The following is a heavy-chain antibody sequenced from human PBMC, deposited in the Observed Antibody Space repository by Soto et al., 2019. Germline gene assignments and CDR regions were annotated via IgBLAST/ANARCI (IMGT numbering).Heavy chain of an antibody. CDR3: AREVVDKHEYYMDV. J-gene: IGHJ6*03. D-gene: IGHD2-15*01. V-gene: IGHV3-7*01. CDR1: GFTFSSYW. Sequence: EVQLVESGGGLVQPGGSLRLSCAASGFTFSSYWMSWVRQAPGKGLEWVANIKQDGSGEYYVDSVKGRFTISRDNAKNSLYLQMNSLRAEDTAVYYCAREVVDKHEYYMDVWGKGTTVTVSS. CDR2: IKQDGSGE.